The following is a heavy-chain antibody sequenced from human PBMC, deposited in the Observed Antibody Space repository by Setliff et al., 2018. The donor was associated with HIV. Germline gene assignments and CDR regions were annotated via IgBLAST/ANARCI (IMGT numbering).Heavy chain of an antibody. J-gene: IGHJ6*03. CDR3: ARDYYDDTYYSPGIYYLYYMDV. V-gene: IGHV4-39*07. CDR1: GGSISSSSYY. CDR2: ISHSGST. Sequence: SETLSLTCTVSGGSISSSSYYWGWIRQPPGKGLEWIGEISHSGSTNYNPSLRSRVTMSVDKSNNQFSLKLSSVTAADTAVYYCARDYYDDTYYSPGIYYLYYMDVWGKGTTVTVSS. D-gene: IGHD3-10*01.